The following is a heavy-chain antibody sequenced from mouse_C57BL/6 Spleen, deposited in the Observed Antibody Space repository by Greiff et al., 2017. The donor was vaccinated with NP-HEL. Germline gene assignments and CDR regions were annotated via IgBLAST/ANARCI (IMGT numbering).Heavy chain of an antibody. Sequence: DVHLVESGGGLVQPGGSLKLSCAASGFTFSDYYMYWVRQTPEKRLEWVAYISNGGGSTYYPDTVKGRFTISRDNAKNTLYLQMSRLKSEDTAMYYCARHPIYDGYHYWYFDVWGTGTTVTVSS. D-gene: IGHD2-3*01. J-gene: IGHJ1*03. CDR1: GFTFSDYY. CDR2: ISNGGGST. CDR3: ARHPIYDGYHYWYFDV. V-gene: IGHV5-12*01.